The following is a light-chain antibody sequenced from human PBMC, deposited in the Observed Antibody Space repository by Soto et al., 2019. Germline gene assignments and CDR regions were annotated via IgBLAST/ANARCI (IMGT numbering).Light chain of an antibody. J-gene: IGKJ5*01. CDR2: NAS. CDR3: QQRGDWPPIT. V-gene: IGKV3-11*01. Sequence: EIGMTQSLATLSVSPGERAILSCRASQSVSTFLAWFQQKPGQPPRLLIYNASNRTTGIPARFSGSGSGTDFTLTISSLEPEDFAVYYCQQRGDWPPITFGQGTRLEI. CDR1: QSVSTF.